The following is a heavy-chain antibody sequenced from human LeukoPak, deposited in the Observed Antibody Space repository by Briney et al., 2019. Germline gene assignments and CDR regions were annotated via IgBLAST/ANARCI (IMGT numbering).Heavy chain of an antibody. D-gene: IGHD5-18*01. V-gene: IGHV1-18*01. CDR2: ISAYNGNT. Sequence: ASVKVSCKASGYTFTSYGISWVRQAPGQGLEWMGWISAYNGNTNYAQKLQGRVTMTTDTSTSTAYMELRSLRSDDTAVYYCARALEWTRYSYGSRYFDYWGQGTLVTVSS. J-gene: IGHJ4*02. CDR1: GYTFTSYG. CDR3: ARALEWTRYSYGSRYFDY.